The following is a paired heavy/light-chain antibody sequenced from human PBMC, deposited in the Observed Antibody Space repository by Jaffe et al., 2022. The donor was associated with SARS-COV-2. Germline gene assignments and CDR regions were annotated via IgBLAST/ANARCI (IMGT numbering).Heavy chain of an antibody. V-gene: IGHV1-69*02. CDR2: FIPVLGKP. J-gene: IGHJ6*02. D-gene: IGHD4-17*01. CDR3: ARSPLDTVTTVYFYGVDV. CDR1: YGDFSIYT. Sequence: QDHLVQSGAEVKRPGSSVKVSCRATYGDFSIYTINWVRQAPGQGLEWMGRFIPVLGKPTYAQKFQGRVAITTDKSTNIAYMELTNLRSEDTAVYFCARSPLDTVTTVYFYGVDVWGQGTTVSVSS.
Light chain of an antibody. J-gene: IGLJ1*01. CDR1: SSNIGGNT. Sequence: QSVLTQPPSASGTPGQRVTISCSGSSSNIGGNTVSWYQQFPGTAPILLIFNDDERPSGVPDRLSGSKSGTSASLAISGLRSEDEADYYCAAWDGSLNAFVFGTGTKVTVL. CDR2: NDD. V-gene: IGLV1-44*01. CDR3: AAWDGSLNAFV.